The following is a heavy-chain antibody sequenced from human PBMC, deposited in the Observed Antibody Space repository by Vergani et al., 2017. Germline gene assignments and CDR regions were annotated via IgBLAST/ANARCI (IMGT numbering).Heavy chain of an antibody. CDR3: TRHGPCGDGACLHFDH. Sequence: EVMLVQSGAEVKKPGESLKISCKYSESSFISNDIAWVRQMSGKGLQWVANINPIDSKIAYSPSFQGQPIMSRDKSITTAYLQWRSLKASDTAIHYCTRHGPCGDGACLHFDHWGEGTQVTVSS. CDR1: ESSFISND. V-gene: IGHV5-51*01. CDR2: INPIDSKI. J-gene: IGHJ4*02. D-gene: IGHD2-21*01.